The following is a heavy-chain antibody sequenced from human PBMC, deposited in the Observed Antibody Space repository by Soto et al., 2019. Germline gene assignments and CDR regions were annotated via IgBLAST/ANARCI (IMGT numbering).Heavy chain of an antibody. CDR3: TRDLYYFYCSAYYRHNWFDP. Sequence: ASVKVSCKASGYTFTSYAMHWVRQAPGQRLERMGWINAGNGNTKYSQKFQGRVTITRDTSASTAYMELSSLRSEDTAVYYCTRDLYYFYCSAYYRHNWFDPRGQGTRVTVSS. CDR1: GYTFTSYA. D-gene: IGHD3-22*01. V-gene: IGHV1-3*01. J-gene: IGHJ5*02. CDR2: INAGNGNT.